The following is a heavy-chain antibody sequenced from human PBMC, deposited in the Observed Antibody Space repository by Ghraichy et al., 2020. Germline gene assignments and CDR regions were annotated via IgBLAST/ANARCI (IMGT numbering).Heavy chain of an antibody. J-gene: IGHJ4*02. CDR3: AKDERYYDSSGYYFLGWY. CDR1: GFTFSSYG. V-gene: IGHV3-30*18. CDR2: ISYDGSNK. D-gene: IGHD3-22*01. Sequence: LSLTCAASGFTFSSYGMHWVRQAPGKGLEWVAVISYDGSNKYYADSVKGRFTISRDNSKNTLYLQMNSLRAEDTAVYYCAKDERYYDSSGYYFLGWYWGQGTLVTVSS.